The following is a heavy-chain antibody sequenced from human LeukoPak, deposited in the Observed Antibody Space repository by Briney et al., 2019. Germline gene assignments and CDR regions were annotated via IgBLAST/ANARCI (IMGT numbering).Heavy chain of an antibody. V-gene: IGHV3-53*01. CDR1: GFTVSRNY. CDR3: ASIAVPGTY. D-gene: IGHD6-19*01. Sequence: HPGGSLRLSCAASGFTVSRNYMNWVRQAPGKGLEWVSVIYSDGSTYYADSVKGRFTISRDNSKNTLYLQMNSLTTEDTAMYYCASIAVPGTYWGQGTLVTVSS. J-gene: IGHJ4*02. CDR2: IYSDGST.